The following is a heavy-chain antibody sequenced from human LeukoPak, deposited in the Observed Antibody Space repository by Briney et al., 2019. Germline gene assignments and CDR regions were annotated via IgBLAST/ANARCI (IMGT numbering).Heavy chain of an antibody. CDR2: ISSSGSTI. CDR3: AELGITMIGGV. Sequence: RGSLRLSCAASGFTFSSYWMNWVRQAPGKGLEWVSYISSSGSTIYYADSVKGLFTISRDNAKNSLYLQMNSLRAEDTAVYYCAELGITMIGGVWGKGTTVTISS. D-gene: IGHD3-10*02. J-gene: IGHJ6*04. V-gene: IGHV3-48*04. CDR1: GFTFSSYW.